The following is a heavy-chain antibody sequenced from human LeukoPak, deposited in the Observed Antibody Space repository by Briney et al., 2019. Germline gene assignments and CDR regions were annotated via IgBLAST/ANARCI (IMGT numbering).Heavy chain of an antibody. Sequence: PGGSLRLSCAASGFTFSSYEMNWVRQTPGKGLEWVSSISHAAATIYYADSVKGRFTISRDNAKNSLYLQMNSLRAEDTAVYYCARVGVVSSSWLLYWGQGTLVTVSS. D-gene: IGHD6-13*01. CDR1: GFTFSSYE. V-gene: IGHV3-48*03. CDR2: ISHAAATI. J-gene: IGHJ4*02. CDR3: ARVGVVSSSWLLY.